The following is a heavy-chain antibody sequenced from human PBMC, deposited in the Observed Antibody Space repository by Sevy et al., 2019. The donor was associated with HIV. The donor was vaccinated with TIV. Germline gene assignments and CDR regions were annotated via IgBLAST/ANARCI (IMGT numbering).Heavy chain of an antibody. CDR2: IWYDGSNK. CDR3: ARGELGGLFDY. J-gene: IGHJ4*02. D-gene: IGHD1-7*01. V-gene: IGHV3-33*01. CDR1: GFTFSSYG. Sequence: GGSLRLSCAASGFTFSSYGMHWVRQAPGKGLEWVAVIWYDGSNKYYADSVKGRFTISRDNSKNTLYLQMNSLRAEDTAVYYGARGELGGLFDYWGQGTLVTVSS.